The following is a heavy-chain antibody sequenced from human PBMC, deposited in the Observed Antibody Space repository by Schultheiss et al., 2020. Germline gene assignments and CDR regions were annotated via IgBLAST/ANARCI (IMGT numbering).Heavy chain of an antibody. D-gene: IGHD4-17*01. J-gene: IGHJ4*02. V-gene: IGHV3-43*01. CDR2: ISWDGGST. Sequence: GGSLRLSCAASGFTFDDYTMHWVRQAPGKGLEWVSLISWDGGSTYYADSVKGRFTISRDNSKNSLYLQMNSLRAEDTAVYYCARGYYGDPDYWGQGTLVTVSS. CDR1: GFTFDDYT. CDR3: ARGYYGDPDY.